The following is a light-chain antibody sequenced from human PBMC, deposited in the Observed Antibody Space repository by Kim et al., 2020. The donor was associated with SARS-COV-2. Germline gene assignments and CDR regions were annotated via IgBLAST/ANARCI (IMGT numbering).Light chain of an antibody. CDR3: QSVDSSGTYV. J-gene: IGLJ1*01. Sequence: SYELTQPPSVSVSPGQTARITCSGDELPKQYAYWYKQKPGQAPELLIFQDTERPSGIPERFSGATSGTTVALTISGVQAEDEADYYCQSVDSSGTYVFGT. CDR1: ELPKQY. CDR2: QDT. V-gene: IGLV3-25*03.